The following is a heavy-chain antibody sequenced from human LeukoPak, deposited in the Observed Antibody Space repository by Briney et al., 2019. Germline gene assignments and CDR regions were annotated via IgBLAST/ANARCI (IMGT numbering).Heavy chain of an antibody. V-gene: IGHV3-21*01. CDR2: ISSSSSYI. D-gene: IGHD6-13*01. CDR1: GFTFSSYS. CDR3: ARDRGIAAAGAAYNWFDP. Sequence: PGGSLRLSCAASGFTFSSYSMNWVRQAPGKGLEWVSSISSSSSYIYYADSVKGQFTISRDNAKNSLYLQMNSLRAEDTAVYYCARDRGIAAAGAAYNWFDPWGQGTLVTVSS. J-gene: IGHJ5*02.